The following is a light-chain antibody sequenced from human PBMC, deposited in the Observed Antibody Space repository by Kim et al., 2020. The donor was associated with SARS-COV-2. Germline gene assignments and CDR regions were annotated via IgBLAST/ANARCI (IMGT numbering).Light chain of an antibody. CDR3: SSYTVSSTYV. Sequence: GHSITLSCTAVTDNDNVLDLVSWYQQQPGTAPRLVIFDVSKRPSGISSRFSGSRSANTASLTISGLQPEDDADYFCSSYTVSSTYVFGSGTKVTVL. CDR1: TDNDNVLDL. V-gene: IGLV2-14*03. CDR2: DVS. J-gene: IGLJ1*01.